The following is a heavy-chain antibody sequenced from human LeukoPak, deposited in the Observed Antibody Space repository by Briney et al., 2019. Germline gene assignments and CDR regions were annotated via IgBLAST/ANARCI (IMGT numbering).Heavy chain of an antibody. CDR1: GYTFTSYD. D-gene: IGHD3-16*02. CDR3: ARGLAEVGGVIQTEIGQTQGWFDP. CDR2: INASSGTT. V-gene: IGHV1-46*01. Sequence: GASVKVSCKASGYTFTSYDMHWVRQAPGQGIEWMGRINASSGTTSYAQKFQGRVTMTRDTPTSTVYMELRSLRSEDTAVYYCARGLAEVGGVIQTEIGQTQGWFDPWGQGTLVTISP. J-gene: IGHJ5*02.